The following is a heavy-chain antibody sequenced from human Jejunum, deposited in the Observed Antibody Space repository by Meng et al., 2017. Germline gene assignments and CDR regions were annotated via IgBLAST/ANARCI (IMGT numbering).Heavy chain of an antibody. Sequence: SETLSLTCTVSGGSFSSSNYYWGWIRQPPGQTLEWIGSIYSIGSTFYNPSLKSRVTISLDTSKNQFSLKLSSVTAADTAVYYCARDIATAWYYYWGQGTLVTVSS. V-gene: IGHV4-39*07. CDR1: GGSFSSSNYY. J-gene: IGHJ4*02. CDR2: IYSIGST. CDR3: ARDIATAWYYY. D-gene: IGHD6-13*01.